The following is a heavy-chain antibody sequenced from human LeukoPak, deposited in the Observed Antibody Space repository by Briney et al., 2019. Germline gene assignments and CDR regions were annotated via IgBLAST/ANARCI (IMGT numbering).Heavy chain of an antibody. V-gene: IGHV4-38-2*02. Sequence: SETLSLTCTVSGYSISTGYYWDWIRQPPGKGLEWIGYIYYSGSTNYNPSLKSRVTISVDTAKNQFSLKLSSVTAEDTAVYYCARVKTGVDHFYYYYMDVWGKGTTVTVSS. CDR1: GYSISTGYY. D-gene: IGHD1-14*01. CDR2: IYYSGST. CDR3: ARVKTGVDHFYYYYMDV. J-gene: IGHJ6*03.